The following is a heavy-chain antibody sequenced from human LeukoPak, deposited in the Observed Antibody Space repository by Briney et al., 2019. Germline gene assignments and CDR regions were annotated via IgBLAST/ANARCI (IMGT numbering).Heavy chain of an antibody. J-gene: IGHJ4*02. CDR3: ARADGDYYFDY. CDR1: GGSISSGGYY. V-gene: IGHV4-31*03. D-gene: IGHD4-17*01. Sequence: SETLSLTCTVSGGSISSGGYYWSWIRQHPGKGLEWIAYIFYSGSTYYNPSLKSRVTMSVDTSKNRFSLKLSSVTAADTAVYYCARADGDYYFDYWGQGTLVTVSS. CDR2: IFYSGST.